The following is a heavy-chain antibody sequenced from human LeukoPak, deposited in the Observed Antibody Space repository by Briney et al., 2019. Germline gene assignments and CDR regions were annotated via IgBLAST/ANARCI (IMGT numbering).Heavy chain of an antibody. J-gene: IGHJ3*02. CDR2: INPNSGGT. V-gene: IGHV1-2*06. CDR1: GYTFTGYY. Sequence: RASVKVSCKASGYTFTGYYMHWVRQAPGQGLEWMGRINPNSGGTNYAQKFQGRVTMTRDTSISTAYMELSRLRSDDTAVYYCARDYYDSSGQERHAFDIWGQGTMVTVSS. CDR3: ARDYYDSSGQERHAFDI. D-gene: IGHD3-22*01.